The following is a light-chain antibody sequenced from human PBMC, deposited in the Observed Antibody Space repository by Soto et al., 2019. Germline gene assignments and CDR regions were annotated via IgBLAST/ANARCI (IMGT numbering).Light chain of an antibody. Sequence: DIQLTQSPSSLSASVGDRLTIACRASQPIRAYLNWYQQRPGKAPKVVIYAAASLPSGVPSRFNGSGSGADFTLTSSSLQPEDVGTYYCQQSFSIPFTFGPGTKVD. V-gene: IGKV1-39*01. CDR1: QPIRAY. CDR3: QQSFSIPFT. CDR2: AAA. J-gene: IGKJ3*01.